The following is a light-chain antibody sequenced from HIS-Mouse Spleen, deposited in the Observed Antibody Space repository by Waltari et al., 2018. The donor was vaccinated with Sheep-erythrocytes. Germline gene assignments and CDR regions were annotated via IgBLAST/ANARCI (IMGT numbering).Light chain of an antibody. CDR3: QQLNSYPPA. V-gene: IGKV1-9*01. CDR2: AAS. Sequence: DIQLTQSPSFLSASVGDSVTITCRASQGISSYLAWSQQQPGKAPKLLIYAASTLQSGVPSRFSGSGSGTEFTLTISSLQPEDFATYYCQQLNSYPPAFGPGTKVDIK. CDR1: QGISSY. J-gene: IGKJ3*01.